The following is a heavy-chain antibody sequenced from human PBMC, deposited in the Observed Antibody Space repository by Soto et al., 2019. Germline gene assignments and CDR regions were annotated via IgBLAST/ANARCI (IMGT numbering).Heavy chain of an antibody. CDR3: ARQPYYDILTQRSYYYYGMDV. J-gene: IGHJ6*02. D-gene: IGHD3-9*01. CDR1: GYSFTSYW. V-gene: IGHV5-51*01. CDR2: IYPGDSDT. Sequence: PGESLKISCKGSGYSFTSYWIGWVRQMPGKGLEWMGIIYPGDSDTRYSPSFQGQVTISADKSISTAYLQWSSLKASDTAMYYCARQPYYDILTQRSYYYYGMDVWGQGTTVTVSS.